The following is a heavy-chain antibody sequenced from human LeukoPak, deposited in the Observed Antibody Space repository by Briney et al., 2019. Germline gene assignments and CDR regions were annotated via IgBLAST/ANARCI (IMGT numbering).Heavy chain of an antibody. V-gene: IGHV5-51*01. Sequence: GESLKISCKGSGYSFTSDWIGWVRQMPGKGLEWMGIIYPGDSDTRYSPSFQGQVTISADKSISTAYLQWSSLKASDTAMYYCAKGLEQQLLPFDYWGQGTLVTVSS. J-gene: IGHJ4*02. D-gene: IGHD6-13*01. CDR2: IYPGDSDT. CDR1: GYSFTSDW. CDR3: AKGLEQQLLPFDY.